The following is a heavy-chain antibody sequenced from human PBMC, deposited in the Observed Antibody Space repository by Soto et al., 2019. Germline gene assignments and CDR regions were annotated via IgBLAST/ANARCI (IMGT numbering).Heavy chain of an antibody. Sequence: QVQLQQWGAGLLKPSETLSLTCAVYGGSFSGYYWSWIRQPPGKGLEWIGEINHSGSTNYNPSLKSRVTISVDTSKNQFSLKLSSVTAADTAVYYCARGLNDIVVVPAAMSPDGYYYGMDVWGQGTTVTVSS. V-gene: IGHV4-34*01. D-gene: IGHD2-2*01. CDR3: ARGLNDIVVVPAAMSPDGYYYGMDV. J-gene: IGHJ6*02. CDR2: INHSGST. CDR1: GGSFSGYY.